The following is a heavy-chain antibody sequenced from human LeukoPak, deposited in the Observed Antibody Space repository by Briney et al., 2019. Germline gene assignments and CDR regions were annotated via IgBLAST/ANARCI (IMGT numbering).Heavy chain of an antibody. CDR3: ARAEYGDYDDDAFDI. Sequence: ASVKGSCKASGYTFTSYDINWVRQATGQGLEWMGWMNPNSGNTGYAQKFQGRVTMTRNTSISTAYMELSSLRSEDTAVYYCARAEYGDYDDDAFDIWGQGTMVTVSS. CDR1: GYTFTSYD. D-gene: IGHD4-17*01. CDR2: MNPNSGNT. V-gene: IGHV1-8*01. J-gene: IGHJ3*02.